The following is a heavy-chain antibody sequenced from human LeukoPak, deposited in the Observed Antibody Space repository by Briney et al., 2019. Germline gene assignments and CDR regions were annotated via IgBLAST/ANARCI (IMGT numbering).Heavy chain of an antibody. V-gene: IGHV4-59*08. CDR1: GGSISSYY. CDR3: GVDFDY. Sequence: PSETLSLTCTVSGGSISSYYWSWIRQPPGKGLEWIGYIYYSGSTNYNPSLKSRVTISVDTSKNQFSLKLSSVTAADTAVYYCGVDFDYWGQGTLVTVSS. D-gene: IGHD2-21*01. CDR2: IYYSGST. J-gene: IGHJ4*02.